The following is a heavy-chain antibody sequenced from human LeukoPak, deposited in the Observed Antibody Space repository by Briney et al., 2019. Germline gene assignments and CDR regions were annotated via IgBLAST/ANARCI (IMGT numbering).Heavy chain of an antibody. CDR2: ISPDGSNK. Sequence: GGSLRLSCAASGFTFSSYGMYWVRQAPGKGLEWVAVISPDGSNKYYADSVKGRFTISRDNSKNTLYLQMNSLRAEDTAVYYCAKDPIAVAGNNYYGMDVWGQGTTVSVSS. V-gene: IGHV3-30*18. CDR3: AKDPIAVAGNNYYGMDV. CDR1: GFTFSSYG. D-gene: IGHD6-19*01. J-gene: IGHJ6*02.